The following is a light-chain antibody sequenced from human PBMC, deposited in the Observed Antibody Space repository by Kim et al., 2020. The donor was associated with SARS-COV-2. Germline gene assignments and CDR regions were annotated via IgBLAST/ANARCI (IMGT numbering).Light chain of an antibody. J-gene: IGLJ2*01. CDR2: EDN. CDR3: QSYDSNNHVI. V-gene: IGLV6-57*02. CDR1: GGSIGSNC. Sequence: TTVSISCTGSGGSIGSNCVQWYRQRPGSAPTILIYEDNQRPSGVPDRISGSVDSSSNSASLAISGLKPEDEADYYCQSYDSNNHVIFGGGTQLTVL.